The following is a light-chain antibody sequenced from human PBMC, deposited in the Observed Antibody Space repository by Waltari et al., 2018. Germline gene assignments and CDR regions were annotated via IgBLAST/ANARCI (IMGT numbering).Light chain of an antibody. CDR3: QQYGSSPFT. V-gene: IGKV3-20*01. CDR2: GAS. CDR1: QSVDSTY. J-gene: IGKJ3*01. Sequence: EIVLAQSPGTLSLSQGERATLSCRASQSVDSTYLAWYQQKPGQAPRLLISGASRRATGIPDRFSGSGSGADFTLTISRLEPEDFAVYYCQQYGSSPFTFGPGTKVDIK.